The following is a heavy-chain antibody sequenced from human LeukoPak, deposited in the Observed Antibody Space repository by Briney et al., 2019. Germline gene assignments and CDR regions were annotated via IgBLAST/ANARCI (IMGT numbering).Heavy chain of an antibody. D-gene: IGHD6-13*01. CDR1: GYTLTELS. CDR2: FDPEDGET. CDR3: ATDHGQQLVQSGAFDI. Sequence: ASVKVSCKVSGYTLTELSMHWVRQAPGKGLEWMGGFDPEDGETIYAQKFQGRVTITEDTSTETAYMELSSLRSEDTAVYYCATDHGQQLVQSGAFDIWGQGTMVTVSS. J-gene: IGHJ3*02. V-gene: IGHV1-24*01.